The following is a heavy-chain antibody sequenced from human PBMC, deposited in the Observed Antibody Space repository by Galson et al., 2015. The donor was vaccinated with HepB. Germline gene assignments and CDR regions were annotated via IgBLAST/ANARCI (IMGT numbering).Heavy chain of an antibody. CDR1: GFSLSTSGVG. V-gene: IGHV2-5*01. CDR3: AHTVTMIADAFDI. J-gene: IGHJ3*02. D-gene: IGHD3-22*01. Sequence: PALVKPTQTLTLTCTFSGFSLSTSGVGVGWIRQPPGKALESLVVIYWSDDNRYSPSLKSRVSITKDTSKNQVVLTMTNMDPVDTATYYCAHTVTMIADAFDIWGQGTMVIVSS. CDR2: IYWSDDN.